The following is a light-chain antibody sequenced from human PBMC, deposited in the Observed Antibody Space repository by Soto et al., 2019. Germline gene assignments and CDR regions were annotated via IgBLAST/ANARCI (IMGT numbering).Light chain of an antibody. J-gene: IGKJ5*01. CDR2: DTF. V-gene: IGKV3-11*01. CDR1: QSVSTF. CDR3: QQRARWPMP. Sequence: EVVLTQSPATLSSSPGERVTLCCGASQSVSTFVAWYQHKPGQAPRPLIYDTFKRATGVPDRFSGGGSETDFTLTISSLEPEDFAVYYCQQRARWPMPFGQGTRLE.